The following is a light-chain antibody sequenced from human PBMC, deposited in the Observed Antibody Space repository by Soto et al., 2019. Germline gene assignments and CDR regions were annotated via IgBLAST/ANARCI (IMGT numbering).Light chain of an antibody. CDR2: RDN. CDR1: SSNIGGNY. CDR3: AAWDDSLSGLV. J-gene: IGLJ3*02. V-gene: IGLV1-47*01. Sequence: QSVLTQPPSASGTPGQRVTISCSGSSSNIGGNYVYWYRQLPGTTPQLLIYRDNQRPSGVPDRFSGCKSGTSASLAISGLLSEDEADYYCAAWDDSLSGLVFGGGTKLTVL.